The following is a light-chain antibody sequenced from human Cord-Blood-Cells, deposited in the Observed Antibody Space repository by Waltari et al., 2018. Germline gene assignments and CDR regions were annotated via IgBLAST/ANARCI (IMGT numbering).Light chain of an antibody. CDR3: QQGYSTRYS. CDR2: AAS. V-gene: IGKV1-39*01. Sequence: IQMTQSPSSLSASVGDRATITCRASQRISSYLTWYQQKPGKAPKLLIYAASRLQSGVPSRFRGSGSGTDCTLTISSLQPEDFATYYCQQGYSTRYSFGQGTKLGIK. J-gene: IGKJ2*03. CDR1: QRISSY.